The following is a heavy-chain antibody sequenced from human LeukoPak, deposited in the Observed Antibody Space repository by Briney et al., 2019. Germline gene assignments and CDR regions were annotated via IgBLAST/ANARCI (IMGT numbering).Heavy chain of an antibody. Sequence: GGSLRLSCAASRFTFSDAWMSWVRQAPGKGLEWVGRIKSKTDGGTTDYAAPVKGRFTISRDDSKNMLYLQMNSLKAEDTAVYYCTTERYSGSSVDCWGQGTLVTVSS. D-gene: IGHD1-26*01. CDR2: IKSKTDGGTT. J-gene: IGHJ4*02. V-gene: IGHV3-15*01. CDR1: RFTFSDAW. CDR3: TTERYSGSSVDC.